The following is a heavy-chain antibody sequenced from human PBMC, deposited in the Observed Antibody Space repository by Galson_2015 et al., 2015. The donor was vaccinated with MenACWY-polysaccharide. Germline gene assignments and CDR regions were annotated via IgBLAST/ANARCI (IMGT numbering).Heavy chain of an antibody. CDR2: IKGDGSSI. CDR1: GFTFSSYW. CDR3: ARDPVDGSGHFDY. D-gene: IGHD6-19*01. Sequence: SLRLSCAASGFTFSSYWMYWVRQVPGKGLLWVSRIKGDGSSIIYADSVKGRFTISRDNTKNTVWLQMNSLRVEDTAVYYCARDPVDGSGHFDYWGQGTLVTVSS. J-gene: IGHJ4*02. V-gene: IGHV3-74*01.